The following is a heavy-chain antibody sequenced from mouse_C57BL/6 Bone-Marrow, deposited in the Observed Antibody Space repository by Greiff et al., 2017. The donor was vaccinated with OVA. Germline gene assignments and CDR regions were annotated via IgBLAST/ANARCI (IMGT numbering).Heavy chain of an antibody. CDR3: VRGADDGYLFAY. CDR2: IRSKSNNYAT. Sequence: DVQLVESGGGLVQPKGSLKLSCAASGFSFNTYAMNWVRQAPGKGLEWVARIRSKSNNYATYYADSVKDRFTISRDDSESMLYLQMNNLKTEDTAMYYCVRGADDGYLFAYWGQGTLVTVSA. CDR1: GFSFNTYA. V-gene: IGHV10-1*01. J-gene: IGHJ3*01. D-gene: IGHD2-3*01.